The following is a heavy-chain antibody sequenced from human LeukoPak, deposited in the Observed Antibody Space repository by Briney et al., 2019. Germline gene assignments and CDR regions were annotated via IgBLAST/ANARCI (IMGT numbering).Heavy chain of an antibody. J-gene: IGHJ6*03. CDR2: ISWNSGSI. D-gene: IGHD3-22*01. Sequence: QPGRSLRLSCAASGFTFDDYAMHWVRQAPGKGLEWVSGISWNSGSIGYADSVNGRFTISRDNAKNSLYLQMNNLRAEDTALYYCAKEIGRYYYLDVWVKGTTVTVSS. CDR1: GFTFDDYA. V-gene: IGHV3-9*01. CDR3: AKEIGRYYYLDV.